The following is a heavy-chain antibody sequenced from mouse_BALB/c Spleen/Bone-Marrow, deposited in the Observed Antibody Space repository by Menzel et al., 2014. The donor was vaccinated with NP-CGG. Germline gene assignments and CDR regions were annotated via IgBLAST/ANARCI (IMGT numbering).Heavy chain of an antibody. D-gene: IGHD2-3*01. CDR2: IYPVNVHA. V-gene: IGHV1S56*01. CDR1: GYTFTNYY. CDR3: ARWLLPYYAMDY. Sequence: VKLMESGPGLVKPGASVRISCKASGYTFTNYYIHWVKQRPGQGLEWIGWIYPVNVHANFNEKFRGKATLTADKSSSTAYMQLSSLTSEDSAVYFCARWLLPYYAMDYWGQGTSVTVSS. J-gene: IGHJ4*01.